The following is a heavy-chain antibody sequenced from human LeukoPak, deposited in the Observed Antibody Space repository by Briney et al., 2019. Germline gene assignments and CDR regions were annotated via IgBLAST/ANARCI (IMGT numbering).Heavy chain of an antibody. J-gene: IGHJ4*02. V-gene: IGHV1-18*01. CDR3: ARETYYYDSSGYSDPDY. CDR2: ISAYNGNT. D-gene: IGHD3-22*01. CDR1: GYTFTSYG. Sequence: GASVKVSCKASGYTFTSYGISWVRQAPGQGLEWMGWISAYNGNTNYAQKLQGRVTMTTDTSTSTAYMELRSLRSDDTAVYYCARETYYYDSSGYSDPDYWGQGTLVTVSS.